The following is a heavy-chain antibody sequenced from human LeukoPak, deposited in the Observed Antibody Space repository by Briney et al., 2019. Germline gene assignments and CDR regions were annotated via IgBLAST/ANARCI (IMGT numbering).Heavy chain of an antibody. V-gene: IGHV1-8*03. CDR2: MNPNSGNT. CDR3: ARDFMTTVTNY. D-gene: IGHD4-17*01. J-gene: IGHJ4*02. Sequence: ASVKVSCKASGYTFTSYDINWVRQATGQGLEWMGWMNPNSGNTGYAQKFQGRVTITRNTSISTAYMELSRLRSDDTAVYYCARDFMTTVTNYWGQGTLVTVSS. CDR1: GYTFTSYD.